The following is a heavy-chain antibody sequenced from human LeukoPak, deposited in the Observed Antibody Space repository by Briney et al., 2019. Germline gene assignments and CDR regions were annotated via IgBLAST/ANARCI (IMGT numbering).Heavy chain of an antibody. CDR1: GYTFTSYH. CDR3: ARDSRSWSFDY. D-gene: IGHD6-13*01. Sequence: ASVKGSCKASGYTFTSYHMHWVRQAPGQGLEWMGIIYPIGGSTSYAQKFQGRVTMTRDTSTSTVYMELSSLRSEDTAVYYCARDSRSWSFDYWGQGTLVTVSS. V-gene: IGHV1-46*01. CDR2: IYPIGGST. J-gene: IGHJ4*02.